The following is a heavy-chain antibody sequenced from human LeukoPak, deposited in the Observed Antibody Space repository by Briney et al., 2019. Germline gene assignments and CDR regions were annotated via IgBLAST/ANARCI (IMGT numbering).Heavy chain of an antibody. V-gene: IGHV4-39*01. D-gene: IGHD1-26*01. CDR1: GGSISNTNYY. Sequence: PSETLSLTCTISGGSISNTNYYWGWIRQPPGKGLEWIGNIYYSGTTYYNPSLRSRVTISVDTSKNQFSLKVTSVTAADTAVYYCASGRGPKTWIDYWGQGTLVTVSS. J-gene: IGHJ4*02. CDR3: ASGRGPKTWIDY. CDR2: IYYSGTT.